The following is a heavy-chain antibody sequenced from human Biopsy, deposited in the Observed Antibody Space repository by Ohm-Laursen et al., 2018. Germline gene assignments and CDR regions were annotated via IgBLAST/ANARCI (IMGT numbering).Heavy chain of an antibody. J-gene: IGHJ4*02. V-gene: IGHV4-31*03. CDR3: ARADMVTTIVDY. Sequence: TLSLTCPVSGDSISSGGTNWSWIRRFQGKGLEWIPPIYHTGSTYYNPSLKSRLSIAIDTSKNQFSASLRSVTAADTAVYYCARADMVTTIVDYWGQGTLVTVSS. CDR2: IYHTGST. CDR1: GDSISSGGTN. D-gene: IGHD5-12*01.